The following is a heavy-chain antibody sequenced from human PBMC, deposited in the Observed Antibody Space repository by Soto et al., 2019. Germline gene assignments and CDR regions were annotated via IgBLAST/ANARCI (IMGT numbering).Heavy chain of an antibody. CDR2: ISGSGDDT. V-gene: IGHV3-23*01. CDR1: GFTFSNFA. D-gene: IGHD1-1*01. CDR3: AIIIPKTGTTFGF. Sequence: QLLESGGGFVQPGGSLRLSCVASGFTFSNFAMAWVRQAPGEGLEWVSAISGSGDDTFYADSMTGRFTISRDNSKDPLYLQINRLRAQDTVVYYWAIIIPKTGTTFGFWGQGTLVTVSS. J-gene: IGHJ4*02.